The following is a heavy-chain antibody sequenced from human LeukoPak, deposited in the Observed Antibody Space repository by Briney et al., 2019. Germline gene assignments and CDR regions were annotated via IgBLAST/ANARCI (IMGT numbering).Heavy chain of an antibody. CDR3: ARERRSGTYYYFDY. D-gene: IGHD3-10*01. CDR2: IYYSGST. Sequence: PSETLSLTCTVSGISISSYYWSWIRQPPGKGLEWIGYIYYSGSTNYNPSLKSRVTISVDTSKNQFSLKLNSVTAADTAVYYCARERRSGTYYYFDYWGXGXLXTVSS. V-gene: IGHV4-59*01. J-gene: IGHJ4*01. CDR1: GISISSYY.